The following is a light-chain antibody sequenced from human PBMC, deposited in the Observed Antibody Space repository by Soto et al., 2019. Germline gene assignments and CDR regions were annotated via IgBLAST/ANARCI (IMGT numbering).Light chain of an antibody. Sequence: QSVLTQPPSVSAAPGQKVTISCSGSSSNIGNNYVSWYQQLPGTAPKLLIYDNNKRPSGIPDRFSGSKSGTSATLGITGLQTGDEADYYCGTWDSSLSAGVVFGTGTKVTLL. J-gene: IGLJ1*01. V-gene: IGLV1-51*01. CDR3: GTWDSSLSAGVV. CDR1: SSNIGNNY. CDR2: DNN.